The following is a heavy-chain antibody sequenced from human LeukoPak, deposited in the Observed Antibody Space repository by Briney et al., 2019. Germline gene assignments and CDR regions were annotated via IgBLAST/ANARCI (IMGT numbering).Heavy chain of an antibody. CDR1: GGSISITNYY. D-gene: IGHD2-15*01. CDR3: ARTDSDIAIDS. Sequence: SETLSLTCIVSGGSISITNYYWGWIRQTPGKGLEWMGSIYYSGSTYYNPSLKSRVTISVDTSKNQFSLKLTSVTAADTAVYYCARTDSDIAIDSWGQGILVTVSS. J-gene: IGHJ4*02. CDR2: IYYSGST. V-gene: IGHV4-39*01.